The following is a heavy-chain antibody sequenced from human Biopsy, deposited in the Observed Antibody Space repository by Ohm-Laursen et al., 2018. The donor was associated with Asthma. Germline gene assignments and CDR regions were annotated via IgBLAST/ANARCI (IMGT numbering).Heavy chain of an antibody. Sequence: TLSLTCRVSGGYTGSSDHHWAWIRQAPGKGLEWIGFVFWSGSTHYSRSLERRVSISIDTATNEFSMKLWSVTPADTAVHSCARVVSYGDIYFGIDVWGPGNTVVVS. CDR2: VFWSGST. CDR1: GGYTGSSDHH. J-gene: IGHJ6*02. V-gene: IGHV4-30-4*01. CDR3: ARVVSYGDIYFGIDV. D-gene: IGHD4-17*01.